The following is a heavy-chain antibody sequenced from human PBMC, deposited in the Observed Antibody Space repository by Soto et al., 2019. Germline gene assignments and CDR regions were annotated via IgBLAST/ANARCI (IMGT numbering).Heavy chain of an antibody. V-gene: IGHV4-39*01. CDR1: GGSISSSSYY. J-gene: IGHJ6*02. Sequence: SETLSLTCTVSGGSISSSSYYWGWIRQPPGKGLEWIGSIYYSGSTYYNPSLKSRVTISVDTSKNQFSLKLSSVAAADTAVYYCARQGRDYYYYYYGMDVWGQGTTVTVSS. CDR2: IYYSGST. CDR3: ARQGRDYYYYYYGMDV.